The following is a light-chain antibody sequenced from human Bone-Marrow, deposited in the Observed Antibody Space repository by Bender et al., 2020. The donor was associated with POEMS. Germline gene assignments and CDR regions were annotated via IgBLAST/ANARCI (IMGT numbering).Light chain of an antibody. CDR3: SSYTSRNNLI. Sequence: QSALTQPASVSGSPGQSIAISCTGTTSDVGGSNLVSWYQQHPDKAPKLIIYDVSNRPSGVSNRFSGSKSGNTASLTISGLQAEDEADYYCSSYTSRNNLIFGGGTKVTVL. V-gene: IGLV2-14*03. J-gene: IGLJ2*01. CDR1: TSDVGGSNL. CDR2: DVS.